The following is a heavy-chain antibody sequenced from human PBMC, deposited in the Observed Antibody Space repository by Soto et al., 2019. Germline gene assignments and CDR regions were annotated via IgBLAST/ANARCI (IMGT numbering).Heavy chain of an antibody. Sequence: SVKVSCKASGGTFSSYAISWVRQAPGQGLEWMGVINPIVGTANYAQKFQGRVTITADESTSTAYMELSSLRYEDTAVYYCVSGAKNHDSSGYYGAVLGYWGQGTLVTVSS. CDR2: INPIVGTA. CDR1: GGTFSSYA. CDR3: VSGAKNHDSSGYYGAVLGY. J-gene: IGHJ4*02. V-gene: IGHV1-69*13. D-gene: IGHD3-22*01.